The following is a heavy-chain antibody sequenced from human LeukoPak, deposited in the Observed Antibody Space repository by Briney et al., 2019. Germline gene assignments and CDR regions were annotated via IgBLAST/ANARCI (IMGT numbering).Heavy chain of an antibody. CDR3: AKDRYGDYGGYFDY. CDR1: GFTFSSYG. D-gene: IGHD4-17*01. V-gene: IGHV3-30*18. CDR2: ISYDGSNK. J-gene: IGHJ4*02. Sequence: AGGSLRLSCVASGFTFSSYGMHWVRQAPGKGLEWVAVISYDGSNKYYADSVKGRFTISRDNSKNTLYLQMNSLRAEDTAVYYCAKDRYGDYGGYFDYWGQGTLVTVSS.